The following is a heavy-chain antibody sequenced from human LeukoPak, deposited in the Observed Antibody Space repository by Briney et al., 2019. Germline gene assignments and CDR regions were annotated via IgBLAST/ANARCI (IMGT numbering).Heavy chain of an antibody. J-gene: IGHJ4*02. V-gene: IGHV1-2*02. Sequence: ASVKVSCKASGYTFTGYYIHWVRQAPGQGLEWMGWINPNSGGTKYAQKFQGRVTMTRDTSISTAYMELSSLTSDDTAFYYCARDDLDCSGGTCYPDNYWGQGTLVAVSA. D-gene: IGHD2-15*01. CDR1: GYTFTGYY. CDR2: INPNSGGT. CDR3: ARDDLDCSGGTCYPDNY.